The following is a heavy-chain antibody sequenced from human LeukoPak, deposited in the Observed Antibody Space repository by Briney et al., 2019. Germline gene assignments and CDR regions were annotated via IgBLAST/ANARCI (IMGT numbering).Heavy chain of an antibody. D-gene: IGHD3-16*01. J-gene: IGHJ4*02. Sequence: HPGGSLRLSCAASGFTFSTYGMHWVRQAPGKGLEYVSAISGNGDSTYCVNSVKGRFTISRDNSKNTLYLQMGSLRAEDTAVYYCARGGSYCDYWGQGTLVTVSS. CDR3: ARGGSYCDY. CDR2: ISGNGDST. CDR1: GFTFSTYG. V-gene: IGHV3-64*01.